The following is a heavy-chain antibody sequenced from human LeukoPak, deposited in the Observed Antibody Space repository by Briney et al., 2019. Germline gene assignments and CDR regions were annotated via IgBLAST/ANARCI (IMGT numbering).Heavy chain of an antibody. V-gene: IGHV1-8*01. CDR1: GYTFTSYD. CDR2: MNPNSGNT. D-gene: IGHD3-3*01. CDR3: ARGSNYDFWSGYLILDY. J-gene: IGHJ4*02. Sequence: ASVKVSCKASGYTFTSYDINWVRQATGQGLEWMGWMNPNSGNTGYAQKSQGRVTMTRNTSISTAYMELSSLRSEDTAVYYCARGSNYDFWSGYLILDYWGQGTLVTVSS.